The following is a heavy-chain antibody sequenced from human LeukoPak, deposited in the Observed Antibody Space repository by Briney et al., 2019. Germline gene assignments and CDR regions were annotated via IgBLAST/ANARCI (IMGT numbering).Heavy chain of an antibody. D-gene: IGHD6-6*01. CDR2: IYTSGST. CDR3: AREEGYSSSSLWFDP. J-gene: IGHJ5*02. V-gene: IGHV4-61*02. CDR1: GGSISSGSYY. Sequence: SETPSLTCTVSGGSISSGSYYWSWIRQPAGKGLEWIGRIYTSGSTNYNPSLKSRVTISVDTSKNQFSLKLSSVTAADTAVYYCAREEGYSSSSLWFDPWGQGTLVTVSS.